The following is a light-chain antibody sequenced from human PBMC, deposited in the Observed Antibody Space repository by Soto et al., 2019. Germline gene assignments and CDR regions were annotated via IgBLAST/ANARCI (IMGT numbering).Light chain of an antibody. CDR2: DAS. CDR1: QSVSSY. V-gene: IGKV3-11*01. Sequence: EIVLTQSPATLSLSPGESATLSCRASQSVSSYLAWYQQKPGQAPRLLIYDASNRATGIPARFSGSGSGTDFTLTISSLEPEDFATYYCQQFYDYPLTFGGGTKVEIK. CDR3: QQFYDYPLT. J-gene: IGKJ4*01.